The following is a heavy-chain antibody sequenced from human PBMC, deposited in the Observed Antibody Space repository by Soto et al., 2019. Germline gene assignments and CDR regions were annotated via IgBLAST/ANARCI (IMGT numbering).Heavy chain of an antibody. CDR3: ARDGSYYDSSGAAVY. Sequence: GGSLRLSCAASGFTVSSNYMSWVRQAPGKGLEWVSVIYSGGSTYYADSVKGRFTISRDNSKNTLYLQMNSLRAEDTAVYYCARDGSYYDSSGAAVYWGQGTLVTVSS. CDR1: GFTVSSNY. CDR2: IYSGGST. J-gene: IGHJ4*02. V-gene: IGHV3-53*01. D-gene: IGHD3-22*01.